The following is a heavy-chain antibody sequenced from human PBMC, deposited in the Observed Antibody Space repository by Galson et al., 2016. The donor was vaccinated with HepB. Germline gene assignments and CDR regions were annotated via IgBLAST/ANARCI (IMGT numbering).Heavy chain of an antibody. CDR1: GLTFSNYA. Sequence: SLRLSCAASGLTFSNYAMSWVRQAPGKGLEWVSLIYSGGSTYFAHSVKGRFTISRDSSKNTVYLQMNSLTAEDTAIYYCARDRHCSGGSCSGLWGQGTLVTVSS. V-gene: IGHV3-53*01. J-gene: IGHJ4*02. CDR3: ARDRHCSGGSCSGL. CDR2: IYSGGST. D-gene: IGHD2-15*01.